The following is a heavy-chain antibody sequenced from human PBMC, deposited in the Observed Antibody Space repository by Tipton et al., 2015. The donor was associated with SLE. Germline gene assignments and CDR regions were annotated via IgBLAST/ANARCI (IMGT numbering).Heavy chain of an antibody. V-gene: IGHV3-9*01. CDR1: GFSFQDYG. Sequence: SLRLSCAASGFSFQDYGMHWVRQTPGKGLEWVADISWNRGRIGYADSVKGRFTISKDNAKKSLFLQMNNLRPEDTALYYCAKDKWRRHYDDNDYYSPMDTWGQGTVVIVSS. CDR2: ISWNRGRI. CDR3: AKDKWRRHYDDNDYYSPMDT. D-gene: IGHD3-22*01. J-gene: IGHJ4*02.